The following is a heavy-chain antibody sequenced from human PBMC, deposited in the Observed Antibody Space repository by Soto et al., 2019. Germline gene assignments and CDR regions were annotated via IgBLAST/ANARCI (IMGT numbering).Heavy chain of an antibody. D-gene: IGHD3-9*01. J-gene: IGHJ4*02. V-gene: IGHV3-48*02. Sequence: GGSLRLSCAASGFTFSTFSMNWVRQAPGRGLEWISYISGGGRPISYADSVKGRFTISRDNAKNSLYLQMDSLTDEDTAVYYCARRPRWGFERWGQGTLVPVSS. CDR1: GFTFSTFS. CDR2: ISGGGRPI. CDR3: ARRPRWGFER.